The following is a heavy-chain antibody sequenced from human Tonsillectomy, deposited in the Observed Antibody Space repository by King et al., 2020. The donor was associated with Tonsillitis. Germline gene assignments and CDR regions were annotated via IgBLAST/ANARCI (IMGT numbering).Heavy chain of an antibody. CDR3: VRGGETGYYKRRDYYYYYGMDG. D-gene: IGHD3-9*01. V-gene: IGHV3-30-3*01. CDR1: GFTFSSYA. Sequence: QLVQSRGGVVQPGRSLRLSCAASGFTFSSYAMHWVRQAPGKGLEWVALISYDGSNKYYADSVKGRFTISRDNSKNTLFLQMNSLRAEDTAVYYCVRGGETGYYKRRDYYYYYGMDGWGQGTTVTVSS. CDR2: ISYDGSNK. J-gene: IGHJ6*02.